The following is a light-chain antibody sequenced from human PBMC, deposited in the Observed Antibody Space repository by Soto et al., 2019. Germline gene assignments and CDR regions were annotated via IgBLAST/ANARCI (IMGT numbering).Light chain of an antibody. J-gene: IGKJ1*01. V-gene: IGKV1-5*03. CDR3: QQYIAKWT. CDR2: KAS. CDR1: ESISSW. Sequence: DIQMTQSPSTLSASVGDRVTITCRASESISSWLAWFQQKPGKAPKLLIYKASILESGVSSRFSGSESGTEFTLTISSLQPDDFATYFCQQYIAKWTFGQGTKVEIK.